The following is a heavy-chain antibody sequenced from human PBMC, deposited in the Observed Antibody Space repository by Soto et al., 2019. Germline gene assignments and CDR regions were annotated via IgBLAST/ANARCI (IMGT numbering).Heavy chain of an antibody. CDR1: GFTFSNYA. Sequence: GGSLRLSCAASGFTFSNYAMSWVRQAPGKGLECVSVICGSGTSTYYSDSVKGRFTISRDNSKNTLYLQMNSLRAEDTAEYYCARGSGGSCYSGSDFWGQGTVVTVSS. V-gene: IGHV3-23*01. D-gene: IGHD2-15*01. CDR3: ARGSGGSCYSGSDF. CDR2: ICGSGTST. J-gene: IGHJ4*02.